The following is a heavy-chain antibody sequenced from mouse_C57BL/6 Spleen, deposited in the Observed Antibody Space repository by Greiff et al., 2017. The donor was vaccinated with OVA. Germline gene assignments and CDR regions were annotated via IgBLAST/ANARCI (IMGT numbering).Heavy chain of an antibody. CDR1: GYTFTDYN. J-gene: IGHJ4*01. D-gene: IGHD1-1*01. CDR3: ARGTVVARDYAMDY. CDR2: INPNNGGT. V-gene: IGHV1-22*01. Sequence: VQLQQSGPELVKPGASVKMSCKASGYTFTDYNMHWVKQSHGKSLEWIGYINPNNGGTSYNQKFKGKATLTVNKSSSTAYMELRSLTSEDSAVYYCARGTVVARDYAMDYWGQGTSVTVSS.